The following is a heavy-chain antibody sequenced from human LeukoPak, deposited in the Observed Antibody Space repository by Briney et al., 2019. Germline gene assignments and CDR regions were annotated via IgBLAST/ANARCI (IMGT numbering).Heavy chain of an antibody. CDR1: GFTFSSYG. J-gene: IGHJ6*02. CDR3: AKDAVSPHYGDSYYYGMDV. V-gene: IGHV3-30*18. Sequence: GGSLRLSCAASGFTFSSYGMHWVRQAPGKGLEWVAVISYDGSNKYYADSVKGRFTISRDNSKNTLYLQMNSLRAEDTAVCYCAKDAVSPHYGDSYYYGMDVWGQGTTVTVSS. D-gene: IGHD4-17*01. CDR2: ISYDGSNK.